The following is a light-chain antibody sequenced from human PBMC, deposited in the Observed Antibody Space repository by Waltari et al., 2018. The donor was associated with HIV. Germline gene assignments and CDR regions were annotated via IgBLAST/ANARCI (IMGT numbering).Light chain of an antibody. CDR2: SNN. CDR1: SSNIGSNT. J-gene: IGLJ3*02. V-gene: IGLV1-44*01. CDR3: AAWDDSLNGRV. Sequence: QSVLTQPPSASGTPGQRVTMSCSGSSSNIGSNTVTWYQQLPGTAPKLLIDSNNQRPSGRPDRFAGSKSGTSASLAISGLQSEDEADYYCAAWDDSLNGRVFGGGTKLTVL.